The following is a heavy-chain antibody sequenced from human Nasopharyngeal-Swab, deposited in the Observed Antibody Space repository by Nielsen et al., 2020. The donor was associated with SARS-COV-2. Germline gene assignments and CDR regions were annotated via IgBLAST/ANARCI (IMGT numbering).Heavy chain of an antibody. CDR3: ARVTIDTTSSTGNWFDP. Sequence: LRLSCTVSGGSISSGGYYWSWIRQRPGKGLEWIAYIHYSGSTYYNPSFKSRVTISGDTSKNQFSLRLSSVTAADTAVYYCARVTIDTTSSTGNWFDPWGQGTLVTVSS. CDR2: IHYSGST. D-gene: IGHD6-6*01. J-gene: IGHJ5*02. V-gene: IGHV4-31*03. CDR1: GGSISSGGYY.